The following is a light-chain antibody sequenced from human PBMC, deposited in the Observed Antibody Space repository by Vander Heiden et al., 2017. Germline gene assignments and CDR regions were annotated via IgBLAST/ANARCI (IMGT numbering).Light chain of an antibody. J-gene: IGKJ1*01. Sequence: DIVMTQSPLSLPVSHGEPASIACRSSQSVLDRAGRNYLDWYQQKPGQSPRLLIYAVSSLASGVPARFSGSGSGTDFTLKISRLEAEDVAVYYCKQTLQTPQTFGQGTKVEIK. CDR1: QSVLDRAGRNY. CDR3: KQTLQTPQT. V-gene: IGKV2-28*01. CDR2: AVS.